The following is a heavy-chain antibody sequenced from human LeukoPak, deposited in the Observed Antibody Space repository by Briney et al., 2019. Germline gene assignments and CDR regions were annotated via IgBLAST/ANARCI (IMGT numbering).Heavy chain of an antibody. V-gene: IGHV4-39*07. Sequence: SETLSLTCTVSGGSISSSSYYWGWIRQPPGKGLEWIGSIYHSGTTYYNPSLKSRVTISVDTSKNQFSLKLSSVTAADTAVYYCARRGYCSSTSCYTPNWFDPWGQGTLVTVSS. CDR1: GGSISSSSYY. D-gene: IGHD2-2*02. CDR2: IYHSGTT. J-gene: IGHJ5*02. CDR3: ARRGYCSSTSCYTPNWFDP.